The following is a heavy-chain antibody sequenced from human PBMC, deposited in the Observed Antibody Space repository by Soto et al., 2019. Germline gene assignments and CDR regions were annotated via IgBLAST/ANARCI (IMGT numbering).Heavy chain of an antibody. V-gene: IGHV4-30-2*01. Sequence: TLSLPCAVSGGSISSGGYTWSSIRQPPGKGLEWIGYIYHSGSTYYKPSLKSRVTISVDRSKNQFSLKLSSVTAADTAVYYCARGPDSSTDYYGPFEYWGQGTLVTVSS. CDR3: ARGPDSSTDYYGPFEY. CDR1: GGSISSGGYT. CDR2: IYHSGST. J-gene: IGHJ4*02. D-gene: IGHD3-9*01.